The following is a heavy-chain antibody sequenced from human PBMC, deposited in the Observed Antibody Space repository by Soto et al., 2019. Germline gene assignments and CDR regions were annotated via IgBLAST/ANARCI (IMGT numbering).Heavy chain of an antibody. D-gene: IGHD2-2*02. CDR2: INPNSGGT. Sequence: ASVKVSCKXSGYTFTGYYMHWVRQAPGQGLEWMGWINPNSGGTNYAQKFQGRVTMTRDTSISTAYMELSRLRSDDTAVYYCARVEEDVVVPAPIYYYYGMDVWGQGTTVTVS. J-gene: IGHJ6*02. CDR1: GYTFTGYY. CDR3: ARVEEDVVVPAPIYYYYGMDV. V-gene: IGHV1-2*02.